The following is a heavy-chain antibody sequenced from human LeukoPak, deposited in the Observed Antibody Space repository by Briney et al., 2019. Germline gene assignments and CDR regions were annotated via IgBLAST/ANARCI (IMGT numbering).Heavy chain of an antibody. CDR2: ISYDGSNK. J-gene: IGHJ4*02. CDR1: GFTFSSYA. CDR3: ARAPSGWYFDS. D-gene: IGHD6-19*01. V-gene: IGHV3-30-3*01. Sequence: SGGSLRLSCAAPGFTFSSYAMHWVRQAPGKGLEWVAVISYDGSNKYYADSVKGRFTISRDNSKNTLYLQMNSLRAEDTAVYYCARAPSGWYFDSWGQGTLVTVSS.